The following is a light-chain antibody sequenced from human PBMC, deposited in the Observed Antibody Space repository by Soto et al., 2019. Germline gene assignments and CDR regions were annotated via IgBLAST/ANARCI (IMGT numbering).Light chain of an antibody. CDR1: SSDVGGYNY. CDR2: EVS. CDR3: TSYTSSSTPDV. J-gene: IGLJ1*01. V-gene: IGLV2-14*01. Sequence: QSALTQPASVSGSPGQSITISCTGTSSDVGGYNYVSWYQQHPGKAPKLMIYEVSNRPSGVSNRFSGSKSGNTASLTISGLQAEDEADYYCTSYTSSSTPDVFGTGPKATVL.